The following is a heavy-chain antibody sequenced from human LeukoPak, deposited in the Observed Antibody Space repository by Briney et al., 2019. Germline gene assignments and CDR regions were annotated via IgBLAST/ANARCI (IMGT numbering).Heavy chain of an antibody. Sequence: ASVKVSCKASGYTFTGYYIHWVRQAPGQGLEWMGWINPNSGGTNYAQKFQGRVTMTRDTSISTAYMELSRLRSDDTAVYYCARDQVGYSYGLYYFDYWGQGTLVTVSS. CDR1: GYTFTGYY. J-gene: IGHJ4*02. V-gene: IGHV1-2*02. CDR3: ARDQVGYSYGLYYFDY. CDR2: INPNSGGT. D-gene: IGHD5-18*01.